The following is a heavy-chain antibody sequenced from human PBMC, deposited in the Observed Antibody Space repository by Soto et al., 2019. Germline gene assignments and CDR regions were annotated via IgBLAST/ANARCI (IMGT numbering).Heavy chain of an antibody. CDR3: AREVLAARRGGYFDY. CDR2: IWYDGSNK. V-gene: IGHV3-33*01. Sequence: QVQLVESGGGVVQPGRSLRLSCAASGFTFSSYGMHWVRQAPGKGLEWVAVIWYDGSNKYYADSVKGRFTISRDNSKNTLYLQMNSLGAEDTAVYYCAREVLAARRGGYFDYWGQGTLVTVSS. D-gene: IGHD6-6*01. J-gene: IGHJ4*02. CDR1: GFTFSSYG.